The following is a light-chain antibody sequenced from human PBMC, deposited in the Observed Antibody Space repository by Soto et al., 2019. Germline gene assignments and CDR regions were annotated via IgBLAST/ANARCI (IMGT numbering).Light chain of an antibody. Sequence: EIVLTQSPGTLSLSPGERATLSCRASQSVRSSYLAWYQQKPGQAPRLLIYGVSSRATDIPDRFSGSGSGTDFTLTVSRLEPEDFAVYYCQHYGSSPPTWTFGQGAKVEIK. CDR3: QHYGSSPPTWT. J-gene: IGKJ1*01. CDR1: QSVRSSY. V-gene: IGKV3-20*01. CDR2: GVS.